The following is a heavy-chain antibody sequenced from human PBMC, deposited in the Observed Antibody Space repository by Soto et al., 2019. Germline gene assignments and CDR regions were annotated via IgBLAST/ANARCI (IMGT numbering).Heavy chain of an antibody. J-gene: IGHJ5*02. CDR3: ARTIPRRGITIFGVVSPRPDYNWFDP. CDR1: GYTFTSYD. CDR2: MNPNSGNT. V-gene: IGHV1-8*01. Sequence: QVQLVQSGAEVKKPGASVKVSCKASGYTFTSYDINWVRQATGQGLEWMGWMNPNSGNTGYAQKFQGRVTMTRNTSISTAYMELSSLRSEDTAVYYCARTIPRRGITIFGVVSPRPDYNWFDPWGQGTLVTVSS. D-gene: IGHD3-3*01.